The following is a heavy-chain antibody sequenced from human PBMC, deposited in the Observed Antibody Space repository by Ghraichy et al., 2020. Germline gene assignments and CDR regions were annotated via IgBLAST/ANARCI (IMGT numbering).Heavy chain of an antibody. CDR2: ISGSGGST. CDR3: AKSSYYDSSGYYLWEY. CDR1: GFTFSSYA. D-gene: IGHD3-22*01. J-gene: IGHJ4*02. Sequence: GGSLRLSCAASGFTFSSYAMSWVRQAPGKGLEWVSAISGSGGSTYYADSVKGRFTISRDNSKNTLYLQMNSLRAEDTAVYYCAKSSYYDSSGYYLWEYWGQGTLVTVSS. V-gene: IGHV3-23*01.